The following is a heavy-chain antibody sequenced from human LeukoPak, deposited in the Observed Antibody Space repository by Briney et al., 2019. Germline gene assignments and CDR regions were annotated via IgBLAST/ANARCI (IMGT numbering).Heavy chain of an antibody. CDR2: ISYDGSNE. Sequence: GGSLRLSCAASGFTFSSYVMHWVRQAPGKGLEWVAIISYDGSNEYYADSVKGRFTISRDNSKNTLYLQMNSLRAEDTAVYYCAKSYFDSTGYRGDFDYWGQGALVTVSS. CDR3: AKSYFDSTGYRGDFDY. J-gene: IGHJ4*02. V-gene: IGHV3-30*04. CDR1: GFTFSSYV. D-gene: IGHD3-22*01.